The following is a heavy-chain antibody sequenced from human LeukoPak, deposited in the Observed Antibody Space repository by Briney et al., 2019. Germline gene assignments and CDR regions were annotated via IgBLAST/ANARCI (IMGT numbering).Heavy chain of an antibody. V-gene: IGHV3-30*02. D-gene: IGHD3-22*01. Sequence: GGSLRLSCAASGFTFSSYGMHWVRQAPGKGLEWVAFIRYDGSNKYYADSVKGRFTISRDNSKNTLYLQMNSLRAEDTAVYYCGKDRPFQYYYDSSGYYSPFGYWGQGTLVTVSS. CDR3: GKDRPFQYYYDSSGYYSPFGY. CDR2: IRYDGSNK. J-gene: IGHJ4*02. CDR1: GFTFSSYG.